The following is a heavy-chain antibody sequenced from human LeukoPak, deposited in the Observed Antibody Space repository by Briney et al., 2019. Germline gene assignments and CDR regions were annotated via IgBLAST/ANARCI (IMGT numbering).Heavy chain of an antibody. V-gene: IGHV3-7*03. Sequence: GGSLRLSCAASGFTFSSYAMSWVRQAPGKGLEWVANINRDGSERYYVDSVKGRFTISRDDAKGSLYLQMNSLRAEDTAVYYCARRNAMDVWGQGTTVIVFS. J-gene: IGHJ6*02. CDR1: GFTFSSYA. CDR2: INRDGSER. CDR3: ARRNAMDV.